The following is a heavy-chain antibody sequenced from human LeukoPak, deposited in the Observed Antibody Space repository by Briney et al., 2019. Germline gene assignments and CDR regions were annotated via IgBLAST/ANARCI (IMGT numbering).Heavy chain of an antibody. Sequence: GGSLRLSCAASGFTFSGSAMPWVRQASGKGLEWVGRIRSKANSYATAYAASVKGRFTISRDDSKNTAYLQMNSLKTEDTAVYYCSILEMAIDYWGQGTLVTVSS. CDR2: IRSKANSYAT. CDR3: SILEMAIDY. D-gene: IGHD5-24*01. J-gene: IGHJ4*02. CDR1: GFTFSGSA. V-gene: IGHV3-73*01.